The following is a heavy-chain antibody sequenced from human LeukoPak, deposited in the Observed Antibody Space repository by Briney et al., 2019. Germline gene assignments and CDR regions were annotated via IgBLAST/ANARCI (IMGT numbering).Heavy chain of an antibody. D-gene: IGHD5-18*01. CDR3: ATDTHAFDI. J-gene: IGHJ3*02. CDR1: GGSINDSRYY. V-gene: IGHV4-34*01. CDR2: INHSGST. Sequence: SETLSLTCTVSGGSINDSRYYWSWIRQPPGKGLEWIGEINHSGSTNYNPSLKSRVTISVDTSKNQFSLKLSSVTAADTAVYYCATDTHAFDIWGQGTMVTVSS.